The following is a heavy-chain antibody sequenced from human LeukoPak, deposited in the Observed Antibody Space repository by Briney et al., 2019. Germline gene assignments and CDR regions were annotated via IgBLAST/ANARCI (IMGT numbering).Heavy chain of an antibody. CDR3: ARGRLRLGELSFDY. V-gene: IGHV1-8*03. J-gene: IGHJ4*02. Sequence: ASVKVSCKASGYTFSSYDINWLRQASGPGLEWMGWMNPNSGNTGYAQKFQGRVTITRDTSISTAYMELSRLRSDDTAVYYCARGRLRLGELSFDYWGQGTLVTVSS. CDR2: MNPNSGNT. D-gene: IGHD3-16*02. CDR1: GYTFSSYD.